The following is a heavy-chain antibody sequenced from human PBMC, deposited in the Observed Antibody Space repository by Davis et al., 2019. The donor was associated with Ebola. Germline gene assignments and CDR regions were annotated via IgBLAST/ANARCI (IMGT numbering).Heavy chain of an antibody. CDR1: GGTFSSYA. CDR3: ARGERSGWYSLRFDY. J-gene: IGHJ4*02. D-gene: IGHD6-19*01. V-gene: IGHV1-69*13. CDR2: IIPIFGTA. Sequence: AASVKVSCKASGGTFSSYAISWVRQAPGQGLEWMGGIIPIFGTANYAQKFQGRVTITADESTSTAYMELRSLRSDDTAVYYCARGERSGWYSLRFDYWGQGTLVTVSS.